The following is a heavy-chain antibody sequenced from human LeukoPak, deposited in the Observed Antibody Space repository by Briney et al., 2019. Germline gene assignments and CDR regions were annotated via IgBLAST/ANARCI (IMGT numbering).Heavy chain of an antibody. D-gene: IGHD3-22*01. CDR3: ARSSPTYYYDSSGYVRYYYYYYGMDV. J-gene: IGHJ6*02. CDR2: MNPNSGNT. V-gene: IGHV1-8*01. Sequence: GASVKVSCKASGYTFTSYDINWVRQATGQGLEWMGWMNPNSGNTGYAQKFQGRVTMTRNNSISTAYMELSSLRSEDTAVYYCARSSPTYYYDSSGYVRYYYYYYGMDVWGQGTTVTVSS. CDR1: GYTFTSYD.